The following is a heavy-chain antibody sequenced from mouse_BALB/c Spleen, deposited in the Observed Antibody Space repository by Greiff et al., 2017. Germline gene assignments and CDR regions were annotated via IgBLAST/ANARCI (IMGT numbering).Heavy chain of an antibody. Sequence: EVKLMESGGGLVQPGGSRKLSCAASGFTFSSFGMHWVRQAPEKGLEWVAYISSGSSTIYYADTVKGRFTISRDNPKNTLFLQMTSLRSEDTAMYYCARDPVWAMDYWGQGTSVTVSS. CDR2: ISSGSSTI. D-gene: IGHD2-10*02. J-gene: IGHJ4*01. V-gene: IGHV5-17*02. CDR3: ARDPVWAMDY. CDR1: GFTFSSFG.